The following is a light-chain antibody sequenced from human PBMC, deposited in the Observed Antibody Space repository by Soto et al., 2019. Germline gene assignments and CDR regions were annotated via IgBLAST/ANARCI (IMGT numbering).Light chain of an antibody. CDR2: DTT. V-gene: IGLV7-46*01. CDR1: TGAVTNGHY. CDR3: LLSYNGPDV. J-gene: IGLJ1*01. Sequence: QAVVTQEPSLTVSPGETVTLTCGSSTGAVTNGHYPYWFQQKPGQAPRTLIYDTTNRHSWTPARFSGSLLGGKAALTLSGAQPEDEAEYYCLLSYNGPDVFGTGTKVTVL.